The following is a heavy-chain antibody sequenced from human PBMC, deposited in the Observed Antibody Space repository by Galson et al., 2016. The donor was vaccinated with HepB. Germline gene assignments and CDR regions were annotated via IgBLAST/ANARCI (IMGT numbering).Heavy chain of an antibody. D-gene: IGHD5-12*01. CDR2: IRYDGSDV. CDR1: GFTFSNFG. CDR3: AREVEYSSSQFDY. Sequence: SLRLSCAASGFTFSNFGMHWVRQAPGKGLDWVAFIRYDGSDVYYADSVKCRFTISRDNSKNTLDPQMNSLRAEDTAVYYCAREVEYSSSQFDYWGQGNVVTVSS. J-gene: IGHJ4*02. V-gene: IGHV3-30*02.